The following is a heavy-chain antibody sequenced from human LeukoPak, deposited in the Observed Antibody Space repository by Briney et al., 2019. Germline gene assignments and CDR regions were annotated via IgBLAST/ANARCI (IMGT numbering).Heavy chain of an antibody. CDR3: AREED. J-gene: IGHJ4*02. V-gene: IGHV4-59*01. CDR2: IYYSGST. CDR1: GGSISIYY. Sequence: PSETLSLTCTVSGGSISIYYWSWIRQPPGKGLEGSGYIYYSGSTNYNPPSKSRVTISVDTSKNQCSLKLSSVTAADTAVYYCAREEDWGQGTLVTVSS.